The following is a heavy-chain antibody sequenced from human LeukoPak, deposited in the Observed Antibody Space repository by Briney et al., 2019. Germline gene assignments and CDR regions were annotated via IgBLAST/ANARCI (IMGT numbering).Heavy chain of an antibody. CDR1: GVSISNNNYY. J-gene: IGHJ3*02. D-gene: IGHD3-10*01. V-gene: IGHV4-39*02. CDR3: AREAILWFGEFDAFDI. CDR2: IYSSGST. Sequence: SETLSLTCTVSGVSISNNNYYWGWIRQPPGKGPEWIGTIYSSGSTYYIPSLKSRLTMSIDTSKNQFSLKLSSVTAADTAVYYCAREAILWFGEFDAFDIWGQGTMVTVSS.